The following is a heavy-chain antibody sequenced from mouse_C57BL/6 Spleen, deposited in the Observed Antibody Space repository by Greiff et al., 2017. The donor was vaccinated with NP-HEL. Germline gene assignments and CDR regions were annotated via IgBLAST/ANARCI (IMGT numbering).Heavy chain of an antibody. Sequence: QVQLQQPGAELVKPGASVKLSCKASGYTFTSYWMHWVKQRPGQGLEWIGMIHPNSGSTNYNEKFKSKATLTVDKSSSTAYMQLSSLTSEDSAVYYCARRGYDYDGGWFAYWGQGTLVTVSA. J-gene: IGHJ3*01. CDR2: IHPNSGST. V-gene: IGHV1-64*01. D-gene: IGHD2-4*01. CDR3: ARRGYDYDGGWFAY. CDR1: GYTFTSYW.